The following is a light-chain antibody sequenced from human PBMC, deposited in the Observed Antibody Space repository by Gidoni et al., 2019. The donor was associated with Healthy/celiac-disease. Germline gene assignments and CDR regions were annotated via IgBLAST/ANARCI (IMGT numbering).Light chain of an antibody. CDR2: AGA. J-gene: IGKJ1*01. Sequence: DIAMTQSPSSLSASVGDRVTITCRASQSISSELSWYQQKPGKAPKRLIYAGASLQSGVPSRVSGSGSGTDFTLTISRLQPEDFATYYCQQSYSYPRTFGQGTRVEIK. CDR3: QQSYSYPRT. CDR1: QSISSE. V-gene: IGKV1-39*01.